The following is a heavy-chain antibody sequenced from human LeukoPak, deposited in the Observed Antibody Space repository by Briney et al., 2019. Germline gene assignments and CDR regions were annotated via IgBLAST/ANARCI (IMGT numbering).Heavy chain of an antibody. J-gene: IGHJ4*02. CDR3: ARDGTSTDDY. CDR1: GYTFSNFG. V-gene: IGHV1-18*01. D-gene: IGHD2-2*01. CDR2: ISGNNDNP. Sequence: GASVKVSCKASGYTFSNFGINWVRQAPGQGLEWMGWISGNNDNPNYGQKFQGRFTLTTDSSTSTAYMELRSLRSDDTAVYYCARDGTSTDDYWGQGTLVTVSS.